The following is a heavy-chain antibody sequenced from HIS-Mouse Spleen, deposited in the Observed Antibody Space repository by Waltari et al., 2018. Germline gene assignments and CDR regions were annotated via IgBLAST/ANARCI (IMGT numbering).Heavy chain of an antibody. CDR2: IYWDADK. CDR3: AHLQYSGSYKPFDY. CDR1: GFSLSTSGLG. D-gene: IGHD1-26*01. Sequence: QITLKESGPTLVKPTQTLTLTCTFSGFSLSTSGLGVGWTRQPPGKAREWLALIYWDADKRYSPSLKSSLTITKDTSKNQVVLTMTNMDPVDTATYYCAHLQYSGSYKPFDYWGQGTLVTVSS. V-gene: IGHV2-5*02. J-gene: IGHJ4*02.